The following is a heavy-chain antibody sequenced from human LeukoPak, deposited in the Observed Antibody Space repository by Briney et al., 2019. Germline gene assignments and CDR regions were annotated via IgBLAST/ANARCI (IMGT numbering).Heavy chain of an antibody. CDR2: INPNTGDT. D-gene: IGHD6-6*01. J-gene: IGHJ3*02. CDR3: ASSSSSSDAFDI. Sequence: ASVKVSCKASGYTFTDYYMHWVRQAPRQGLEWMGWINPNTGDTYFAQKFQGRVTMSKDTSISTAYMELSRLISEDTAVYYCASSSSSSDAFDIWGQGTMVTVSS. CDR1: GYTFTDYY. V-gene: IGHV1-2*02.